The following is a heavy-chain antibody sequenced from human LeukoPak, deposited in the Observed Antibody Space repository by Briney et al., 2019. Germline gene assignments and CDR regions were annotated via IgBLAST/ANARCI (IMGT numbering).Heavy chain of an antibody. CDR1: GGSFSGYY. D-gene: IGHD4-17*01. CDR2: MNHSGST. J-gene: IGHJ4*02. Sequence: SETLSLTCAVYGGSFSGYYWSWIRQPPGKGLEWIGEMNHSGSTNYNPSLKSRVTISVDTSKNQFSLKLSSVTAADTAVYYCARASDYGDYDYFDYWGQGTLVTVSS. V-gene: IGHV4-34*01. CDR3: ARASDYGDYDYFDY.